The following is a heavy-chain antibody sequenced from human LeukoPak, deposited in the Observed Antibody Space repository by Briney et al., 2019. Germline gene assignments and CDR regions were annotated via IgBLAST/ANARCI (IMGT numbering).Heavy chain of an antibody. CDR2: IYTSGST. D-gene: IGHD3-10*01. CDR3: ARDHGSGSYSLNWFDP. CDR1: GGSISSYY. Sequence: PSETLSLTCTVSGGSISSYYWGWIRQPAGKGLEWIGRIYTSGSTNYNPSLKSRVTMSVDTSKNQFSLKLSSVTAADTAVYYCARDHGSGSYSLNWFDPWGQGTLVTVSS. J-gene: IGHJ5*02. V-gene: IGHV4-4*07.